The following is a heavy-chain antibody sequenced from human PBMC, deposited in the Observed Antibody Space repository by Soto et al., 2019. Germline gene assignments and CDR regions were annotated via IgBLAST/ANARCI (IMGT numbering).Heavy chain of an antibody. D-gene: IGHD2-15*01. V-gene: IGHV1-2*04. CDR1: GYTFTGYY. Sequence: ASVKVSCKASGYTFTGYYMHWARQAPGQGLEWMGRIIPILGVANYAQKFQGWVTMTRDTSISTAYMELSRLRSDDTAVYYCARGGYCSGGSCYWLAYWGQGTLVTVPS. CDR2: IIPILGVA. J-gene: IGHJ4*02. CDR3: ARGGYCSGGSCYWLAY.